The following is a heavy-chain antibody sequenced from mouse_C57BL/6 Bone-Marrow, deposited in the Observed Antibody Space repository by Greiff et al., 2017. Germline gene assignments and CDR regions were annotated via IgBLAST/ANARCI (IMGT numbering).Heavy chain of an antibody. J-gene: IGHJ4*01. CDR3: AREGLYPLYDY. D-gene: IGHD2-12*01. Sequence: VQRVESGAELARPGASVKLSCKASGYTFTSYGISWVKQRTGQGLEWIGEIYPRSGNTYYNEKFKGKATLTADKSSSTAYMELRSLTSEDSAVYFCAREGLYPLYDYWGQGTSVTVSS. V-gene: IGHV1-81*01. CDR1: GYTFTSYG. CDR2: IYPRSGNT.